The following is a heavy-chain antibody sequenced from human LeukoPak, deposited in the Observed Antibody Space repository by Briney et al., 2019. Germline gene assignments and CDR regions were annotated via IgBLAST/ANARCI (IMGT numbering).Heavy chain of an antibody. Sequence: GGSLRLSCVVSGYSFSSNMMTWVRQAPGKGLEWVATILPGGRESYRVDSVKGRFTISRDNAKNSLYLQMSSLRAEDTAVYYMSAHGYWGQGALVTVTS. CDR1: GYSFSSNM. D-gene: IGHD3-16*01. CDR2: ILPGGRES. V-gene: IGHV3-7*01. CDR3: SAHGY. J-gene: IGHJ4*02.